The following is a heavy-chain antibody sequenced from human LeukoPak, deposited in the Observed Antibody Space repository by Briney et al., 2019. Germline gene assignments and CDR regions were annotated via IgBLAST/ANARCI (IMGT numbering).Heavy chain of an antibody. D-gene: IGHD6-19*01. CDR2: INSDGSST. J-gene: IGHJ4*02. Sequence: GGSLRLSCAASRFTFSSYRMNWVRQAPGKGLVWVSRINSDGSSTSYADSVKGRFTISRDNAKNTLYLQMNSLRAEDTAVYYCARRGYSSGWYSLNYWGQGTLVTVSS. V-gene: IGHV3-74*01. CDR3: ARRGYSSGWYSLNY. CDR1: RFTFSSYR.